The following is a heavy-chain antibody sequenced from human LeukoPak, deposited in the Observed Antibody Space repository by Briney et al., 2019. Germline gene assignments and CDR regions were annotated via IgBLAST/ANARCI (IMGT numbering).Heavy chain of an antibody. D-gene: IGHD2-15*01. CDR2: IIPILGIA. Sequence: GASVKVSCKASGGTFSSYAISWVRQAPGQGLEWMGRIIPILGIANYAQKFQGRVTITADKSTSTAYMELSSLRSEDTAVYYCARDRGCSGGSCYSDYYYGMDVWGQGTTVTVSS. J-gene: IGHJ6*02. V-gene: IGHV1-69*04. CDR1: GGTFSSYA. CDR3: ARDRGCSGGSCYSDYYYGMDV.